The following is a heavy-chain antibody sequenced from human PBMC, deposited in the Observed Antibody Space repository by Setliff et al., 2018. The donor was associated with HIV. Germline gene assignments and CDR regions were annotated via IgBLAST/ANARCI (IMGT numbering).Heavy chain of an antibody. CDR3: ARWGNGYNSYDS. J-gene: IGHJ4*02. D-gene: IGHD5-12*01. Sequence: SETLSLTCTVSGDSIRSGDYYWGWIRQSPGKGLEWIGTVYYTGSTIYDPPLRNRVTISVDTSKNQFSLKLTSVTAADTAVYYCARWGNGYNSYDSWGQGTVVTVSS. CDR2: VYYTGST. V-gene: IGHV4-39*07. CDR1: GDSIRSGDYY.